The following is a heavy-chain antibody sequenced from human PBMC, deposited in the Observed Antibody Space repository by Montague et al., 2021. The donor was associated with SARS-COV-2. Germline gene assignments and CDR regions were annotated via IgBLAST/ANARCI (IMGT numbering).Heavy chain of an antibody. Sequence: LSLTYAVYGGSLSGYYWSWIRQFPGKGLEWIGEIVHTGTTKYNPSLESRVTMSIDTSKKPFSLNLTSMTAADTAVYYCARTFDVFKHDNWGQGTLVAVSS. D-gene: IGHD3-10*02. V-gene: IGHV4-34*12. CDR2: IVHTGTT. CDR1: GGSLSGYY. CDR3: ARTFDVFKHDN. J-gene: IGHJ4*02.